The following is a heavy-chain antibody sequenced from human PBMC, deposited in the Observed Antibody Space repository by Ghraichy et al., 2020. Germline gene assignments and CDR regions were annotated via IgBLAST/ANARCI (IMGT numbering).Heavy chain of an antibody. D-gene: IGHD2-15*01. CDR1: GYTFTGYY. CDR2: INPNTGGI. J-gene: IGHJ3*02. V-gene: IGHV1-2*04. Sequence: ASVKVSCKASGYTFTGYYMHWVRQAPGQGLEWMGWINPNTGGINYAQKFQGWVTMTRDTSISTAYMELSRLTSDDTAVYYCARVDQGISDAFDIWGQGTMVTVSS. CDR3: ARVDQGISDAFDI.